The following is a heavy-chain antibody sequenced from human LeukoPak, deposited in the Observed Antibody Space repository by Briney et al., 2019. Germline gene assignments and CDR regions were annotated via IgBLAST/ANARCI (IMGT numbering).Heavy chain of an antibody. CDR1: GGPISSYY. V-gene: IGHV4-59*08. D-gene: IGHD3-3*01. J-gene: IGHJ4*02. CDR3: ARQNFWSGYSSFFDY. Sequence: SETLSLTCTVSGGPISSYYWSWIRQPPGKGLEWIGYIYYSGSTNYNPSLKSRVTISVDTSKNQFSLKLSSVTAADTAVYYCARQNFWSGYSSFFDYWGQGTLVTVSS. CDR2: IYYSGST.